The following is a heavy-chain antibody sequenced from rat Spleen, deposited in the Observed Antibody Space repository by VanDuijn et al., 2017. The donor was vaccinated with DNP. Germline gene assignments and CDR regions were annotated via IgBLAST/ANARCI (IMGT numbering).Heavy chain of an antibody. CDR3: ATETNYYSGDVGYFDY. V-gene: IGHV5-19*01. D-gene: IGHD1-1*01. J-gene: IGHJ2*01. CDR2: ITSSGGST. CDR1: GFTFSYYG. Sequence: EVQLVESGGGLVQPGRSLSLSCAASGFTFSYYGMAWVRQAPKKGLEWVASITSSGGSTNYRDSVKGLFTISRDNAKSTLYLQMDSLRSEDTATYYCATETNYYSGDVGYFDYWGQGVMVTVSS.